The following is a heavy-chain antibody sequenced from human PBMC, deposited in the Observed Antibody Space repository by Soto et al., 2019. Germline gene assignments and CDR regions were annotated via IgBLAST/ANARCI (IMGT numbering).Heavy chain of an antibody. V-gene: IGHV3-30*18. CDR2: ISYDGSNK. CDR3: AKPYYDFWSGPHYMDV. Sequence: SLRLSCAASGFTFSSYGMHWVRQAPGKGLEWVAVISYDGSNKYYADSVKGRFTISRDNSKNTLYLQMNSLRAEDTAVYYCAKPYYDFWSGPHYMDVWGKGTTVTVSS. J-gene: IGHJ6*03. D-gene: IGHD3-3*01. CDR1: GFTFSSYG.